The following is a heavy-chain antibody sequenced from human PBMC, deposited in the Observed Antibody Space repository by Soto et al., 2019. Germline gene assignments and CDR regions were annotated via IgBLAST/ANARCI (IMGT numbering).Heavy chain of an antibody. J-gene: IGHJ6*02. CDR2: INPNSGDT. D-gene: IGHD2-15*01. Sequence: GASVKVSCKASGYTFTGYFMHWVRQAPGQGLEWMGWINPNSGDTNYAQKFQGWVTMTRDTSISTAYMELSRLRSDDTAVYYCAKDAIVGGGMDVWGQGTTVTVSS. CDR1: GYTFTGYF. CDR3: AKDAIVGGGMDV. V-gene: IGHV1-2*04.